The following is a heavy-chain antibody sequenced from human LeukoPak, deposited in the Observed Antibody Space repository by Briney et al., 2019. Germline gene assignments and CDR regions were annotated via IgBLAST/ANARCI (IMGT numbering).Heavy chain of an antibody. CDR1: GFTFSSYS. V-gene: IGHV3-23*01. CDR2: ISGSGGST. CDR3: AKDRPHYYDSSGSYYFDY. D-gene: IGHD3-22*01. Sequence: GGSLRLSCAASGFTFSSYSMNWVRQAPGKGLEWVSAISGSGGSTYYADSVKGRFTISRDNSKNTLYLQMNSLRAEDTAVYYCAKDRPHYYDSSGSYYFDYWGQGTLVTVSS. J-gene: IGHJ4*02.